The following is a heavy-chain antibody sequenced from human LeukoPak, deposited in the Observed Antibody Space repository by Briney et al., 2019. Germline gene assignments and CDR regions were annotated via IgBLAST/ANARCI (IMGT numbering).Heavy chain of an antibody. D-gene: IGHD1-1*01. V-gene: IGHV4-59*01. Sequence: SETLSLTCTVSGGSISSYYWSWIRQPPEKALEWIGYIYYNENTKYNPSLKSRVTISVDTSKKHFSLNLSSVTAADAAVYYCARILLSATGDRWYFDLWGRGTLVSVS. CDR2: IYYNENT. J-gene: IGHJ2*01. CDR1: GGSISSYY. CDR3: ARILLSATGDRWYFDL.